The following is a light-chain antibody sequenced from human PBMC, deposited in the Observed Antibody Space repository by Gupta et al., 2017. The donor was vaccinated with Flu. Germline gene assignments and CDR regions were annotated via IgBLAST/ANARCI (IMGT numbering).Light chain of an antibody. CDR1: TIDIGTFHY. CDR3: CAYGAASF. J-gene: IGLJ2*01. CDR2: DVT. Sequence: QSVAISGHGPTIDIGTFHYDSWHQQHPGKAPKRRIYDVTKRPSGVPDRFSGSKSGTTAFMTTSGLQAEDEADDYCCAYGAASFFGGGTKLTVL. V-gene: IGLV2-11*03.